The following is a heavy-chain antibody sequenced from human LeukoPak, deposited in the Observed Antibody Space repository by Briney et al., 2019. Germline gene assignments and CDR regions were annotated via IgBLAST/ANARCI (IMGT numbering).Heavy chain of an antibody. CDR2: ISSSGSTI. CDR1: GFTFSSYE. CDR3: AELVITMIGGV. Sequence: GGSLRLSCAASGFTFSSYERNWVRQAPGKGLEWVSYISSSGSTIYYAYSVKGRFTISRDTAKKSLYLQMNSLRAEDTAVYYCAELVITMIGGVWGKGTTVTISS. D-gene: IGHD3-10*02. V-gene: IGHV3-48*03. J-gene: IGHJ6*04.